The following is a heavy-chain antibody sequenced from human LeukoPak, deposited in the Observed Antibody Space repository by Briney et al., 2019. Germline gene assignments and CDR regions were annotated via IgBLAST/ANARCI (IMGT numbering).Heavy chain of an antibody. CDR1: GFTFSSYG. Sequence: GGSLRLSCAASGFTFSSYGMHWVRQAPGKGLEWVAVISYDGSNKYYAGSVKGRFTISRDNSKNTLYLQMNSLRAEDTAVYYCYFSGYYYGVAFDIWGQGTMVTVSS. D-gene: IGHD3-22*01. CDR2: ISYDGSNK. V-gene: IGHV3-30*03. CDR3: YFSGYYYGVAFDI. J-gene: IGHJ3*02.